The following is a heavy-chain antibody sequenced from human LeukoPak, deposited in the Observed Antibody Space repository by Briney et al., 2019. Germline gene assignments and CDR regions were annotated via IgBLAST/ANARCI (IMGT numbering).Heavy chain of an antibody. CDR3: AKVDYGSGSYYKEYYYYYMDV. CDR2: ISSSGSTI. Sequence: GGSLRLSCAASGFTFSDYYMSWIRQAPGKGLEWVSYISSSGSTIYYADSVKGRFTISRDNAKNSLYLQMNSLRAEDTAVYYCAKVDYGSGSYYKEYYYYYMDVWGKGTTVTISS. J-gene: IGHJ6*03. D-gene: IGHD3-10*01. V-gene: IGHV3-11*04. CDR1: GFTFSDYY.